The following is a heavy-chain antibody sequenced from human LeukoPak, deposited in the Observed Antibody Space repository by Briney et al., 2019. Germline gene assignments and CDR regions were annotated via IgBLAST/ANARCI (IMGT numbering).Heavy chain of an antibody. CDR2: INQSGST. CDR1: GGSLSDDY. CDR3: ARDPGDYGAFDI. V-gene: IGHV4-34*01. D-gene: IGHD4-17*01. J-gene: IGHJ3*02. Sequence: PSETLSLTCAVDGGSLSDDYWSWIRQSPGQGLEWIGEINQSGSTKHNPSLKSRVTMSVDTSKNQFSLKLSSVTAADTAVYYCARDPGDYGAFDIWGQGTMVTVSS.